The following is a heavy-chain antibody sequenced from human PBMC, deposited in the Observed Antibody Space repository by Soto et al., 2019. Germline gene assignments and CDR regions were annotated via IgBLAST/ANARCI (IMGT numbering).Heavy chain of an antibody. V-gene: IGHV4-59*01. CDR1: GGSISSYY. D-gene: IGHD4-17*01. Sequence: SETLSLTCTVSGGSISSYYWSWIRQPPGKGLGWIGYIYYTGSTNYNPSLKSRVTISVDTSKNQFSLKLSSVTAADTAVYYCTRLRRPDYGGIFDLWGQGTLVTVSS. J-gene: IGHJ5*02. CDR3: TRLRRPDYGGIFDL. CDR2: IYYTGST.